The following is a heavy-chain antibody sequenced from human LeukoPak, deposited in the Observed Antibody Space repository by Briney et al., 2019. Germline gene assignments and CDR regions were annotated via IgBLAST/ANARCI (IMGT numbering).Heavy chain of an antibody. D-gene: IGHD4/OR15-4a*01. V-gene: IGHV1-2*02. Sequence: ASVKVSCKASGYTFTNYYMHWVRQAPGQGLEWMGWIDPNTGDTNYSQNIQGRATMTRDTSIDTAYMEFTSLGSDDTAVYYCARGRTMDGSTPPFEIWGQGTMVTVSP. CDR2: IDPNTGDT. CDR1: GYTFTNYY. CDR3: ARGRTMDGSTPPFEI. J-gene: IGHJ3*02.